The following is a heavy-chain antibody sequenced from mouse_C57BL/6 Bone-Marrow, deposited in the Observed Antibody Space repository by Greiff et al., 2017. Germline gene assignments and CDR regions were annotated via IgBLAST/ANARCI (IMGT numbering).Heavy chain of an antibody. J-gene: IGHJ2*01. Sequence: QVQLQQPGAELVMPGASVKLSCKASGYTFTSYWMHWVKQRPGQGLEWIGEIDPSDSYTNYNQKLKGKSTLTVDKSSSTAYMQLSSLTSEDSAVYYCAREVLDYWGQGTTLTVSS. CDR2: IDPSDSYT. CDR1: GYTFTSYW. V-gene: IGHV1-69*01. CDR3: AREVLDY.